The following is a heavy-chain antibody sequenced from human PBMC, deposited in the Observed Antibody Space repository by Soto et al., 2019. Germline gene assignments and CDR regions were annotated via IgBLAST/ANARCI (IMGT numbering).Heavy chain of an antibody. CDR3: AKERSGGDLY. D-gene: IGHD4-17*01. Sequence: GGSLRLSCAASGFTFSSYGMHWVRQAPGKGLEWVAVISYDGSNKYYADSVKGRFTISRDNSKNTLYLQMNSLRAEDTAVYYCAKERSGGDLYWGQGTLVTVSS. V-gene: IGHV3-30*18. J-gene: IGHJ4*02. CDR2: ISYDGSNK. CDR1: GFTFSSYG.